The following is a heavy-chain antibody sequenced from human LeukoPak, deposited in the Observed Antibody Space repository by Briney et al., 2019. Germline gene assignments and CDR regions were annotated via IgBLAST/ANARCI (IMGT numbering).Heavy chain of an antibody. CDR2: IIPIFGTA. V-gene: IGHV1-69*06. CDR3: AKQVAARQDYYMDV. D-gene: IGHD1-26*01. J-gene: IGHJ6*03. Sequence: SVKVSCKASGGSFSSYDISWVRQAPGQGLEWMGRIIPIFGTANYAQKFQGRVTITADIVSSTAYMEVNSLTSDDTAVYFCAKQVAARQDYYMDVWGNGTTVTVSS. CDR1: GGSFSSYD.